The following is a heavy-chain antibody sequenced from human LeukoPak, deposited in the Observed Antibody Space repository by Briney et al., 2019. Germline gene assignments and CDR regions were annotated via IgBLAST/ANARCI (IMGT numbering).Heavy chain of an antibody. CDR1: GYTFTGYY. CDR2: INPNSGGT. D-gene: IGHD5-18*01. J-gene: IGHJ3*02. Sequence: ASVKVSCKASGYTFTGYYMHWVRQAPGQGLEWMGWINPNSGGTNYAQKFQGWVTMTRDTSISTAYMELSRLRSDDTAVYYCGRGLMGTAMVHDAFDIWGQGTMVTVSS. V-gene: IGHV1-2*04. CDR3: GRGLMGTAMVHDAFDI.